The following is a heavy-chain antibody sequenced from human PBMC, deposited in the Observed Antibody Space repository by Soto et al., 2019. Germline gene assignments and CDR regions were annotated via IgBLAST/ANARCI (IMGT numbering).Heavy chain of an antibody. CDR2: TNAGNGNT. Sequence: ASVKVSCKASGYTFTSYAMHWVRQAPGQRLEWMGWTNAGNGNTKYSQKFQGRVTITRDTFASTAYMELSSLRSEDTAVYYCARNNYYGSGSYYNRALDYWGQGSLVTAPQ. CDR3: ARNNYYGSGSYYNRALDY. J-gene: IGHJ4*02. D-gene: IGHD3-10*01. CDR1: GYTFTSYA. V-gene: IGHV1-3*01.